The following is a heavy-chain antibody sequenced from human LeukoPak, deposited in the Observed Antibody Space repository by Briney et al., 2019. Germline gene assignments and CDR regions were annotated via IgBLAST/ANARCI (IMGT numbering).Heavy chain of an antibody. CDR1: GFTFSGYW. CDR2: IKQDGSEK. J-gene: IGHJ4*02. D-gene: IGHD6-19*01. V-gene: IGHV3-7*01. Sequence: GGSLRLSCAASGFTFSGYWMSWVRQAPGKGLEWVANIKQDGSEKYYVDSVRGRFTISRDNARNSLYLQMNSLRAENTAVYYCASGGGWLVHSWGQGTLVTVSS. CDR3: ASGGGWLVHS.